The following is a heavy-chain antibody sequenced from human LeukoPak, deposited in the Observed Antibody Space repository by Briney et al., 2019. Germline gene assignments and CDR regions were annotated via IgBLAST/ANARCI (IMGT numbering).Heavy chain of an antibody. D-gene: IGHD1-26*01. CDR1: GFTFSSYS. J-gene: IGHJ4*02. Sequence: PGGSLRLSCAASGFTFSSYSMNWVRQAPGKGLEWVSSISSSSSYIYYADSVKGRFTISRDNAKNSLFLQMNSLRADDTAVYYCARDDTSERVGHHLYWGQGTLVTVSS. V-gene: IGHV3-21*01. CDR3: ARDDTSERVGHHLY. CDR2: ISSSSSYI.